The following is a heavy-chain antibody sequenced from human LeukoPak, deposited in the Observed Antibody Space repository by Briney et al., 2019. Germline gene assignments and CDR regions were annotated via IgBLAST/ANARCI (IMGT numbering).Heavy chain of an antibody. Sequence: GGSLRLSCATSEFIFSSYEMHWVRQTPGKGLEYVSGISANGVTSFYALSVKGRFTISRDNSKSTLYLQMGSLKTEDMAVYHCARSTEGTAHFDYWGQGTLVIVSS. CDR2: ISANGVTS. CDR3: ARSTEGTAHFDY. J-gene: IGHJ4*02. D-gene: IGHD1-7*01. V-gene: IGHV3-64*01. CDR1: EFIFSSYE.